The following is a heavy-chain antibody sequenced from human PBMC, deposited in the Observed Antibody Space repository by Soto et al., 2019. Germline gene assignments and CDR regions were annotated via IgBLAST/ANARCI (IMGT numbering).Heavy chain of an antibody. J-gene: IGHJ5*01. CDR3: ARGSLWSSSGYYVGWLVP. Sequence: PGGSLRLSCAASGFTFSSYWMSWVRQAPGKGLEWVAKIKQDGGEKYYVDSVKGRFTISRDNAKNSLYLQMNSLRAEDTAIYYSARGSLWSSSGYYVGWLVPWGQGTQVNVSS. V-gene: IGHV3-7*01. CDR2: IKQDGGEK. CDR1: GFTFSSYW. D-gene: IGHD6-19*01.